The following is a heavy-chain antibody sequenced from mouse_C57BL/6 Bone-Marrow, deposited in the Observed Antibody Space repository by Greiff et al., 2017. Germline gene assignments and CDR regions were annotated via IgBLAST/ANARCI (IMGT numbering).Heavy chain of an antibody. CDR3: ARPDHWDDAMDY. D-gene: IGHD4-1*01. V-gene: IGHV1-19*01. CDR1: GYTFTDYY. J-gene: IGHJ4*01. Sequence: EVQLQQSGPVLVKPGASVKMSCKASGYTFTDYYMNWVKQSHGKSLEWIGVINPYNGGTSYNQKFKGKATLTVDKSSSTAYMELNSLTSEDSAVXYCARPDHWDDAMDYWGQGTSVTVSS. CDR2: INPYNGGT.